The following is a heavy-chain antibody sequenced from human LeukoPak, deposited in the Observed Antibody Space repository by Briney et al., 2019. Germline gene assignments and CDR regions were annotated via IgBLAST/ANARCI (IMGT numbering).Heavy chain of an antibody. J-gene: IGHJ4*02. CDR3: VKDMRGCSGGSCYGTFDY. D-gene: IGHD2-15*01. V-gene: IGHV3-64D*09. Sequence: PGGSLRLSCSASGFTFSSYAMHWVRQAPGKGLEYVSAISSNGGSTYYADSVKGRFTISRDNSKNTLYPQMSSLRAEDTAVYYCVKDMRGCSGGSCYGTFDYWGQGTLVTVSS. CDR2: ISSNGGST. CDR1: GFTFSSYA.